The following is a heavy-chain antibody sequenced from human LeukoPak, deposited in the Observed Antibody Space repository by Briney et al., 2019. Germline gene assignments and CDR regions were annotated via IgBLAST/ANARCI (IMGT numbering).Heavy chain of an antibody. Sequence: GGSLRLSCAASGFTFSSYAMRWVRQAPGKGLEWVSGISASGGIKDYTDSVKGRFTISRDSSKNTLSLQMNSLGAEDTAVYFCAGSGAGEDYFHYWGQGSLVIVSS. CDR1: GFTFSSYA. V-gene: IGHV3-23*01. D-gene: IGHD3-10*01. CDR3: AGSGAGEDYFHY. J-gene: IGHJ4*02. CDR2: ISASGGIK.